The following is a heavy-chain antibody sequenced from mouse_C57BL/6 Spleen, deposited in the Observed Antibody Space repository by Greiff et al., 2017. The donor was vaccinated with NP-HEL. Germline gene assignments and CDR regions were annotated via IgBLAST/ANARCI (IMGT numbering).Heavy chain of an antibody. CDR3: TTPITTVVATNPFDY. CDR1: GFNIKDDY. D-gene: IGHD1-1*01. V-gene: IGHV14-4*01. CDR2: IDPENGGT. J-gene: IGHJ2*01. Sequence: VQLQQSGAELVRPGASVKLSCTASGFNIKDDYMHWVKQRPEQGLEWIGWIDPENGGTEYAPKFPGKATITADPSSNTAYLQLSSLTSEDTAVYYCTTPITTVVATNPFDYWGQGTTLTVSS.